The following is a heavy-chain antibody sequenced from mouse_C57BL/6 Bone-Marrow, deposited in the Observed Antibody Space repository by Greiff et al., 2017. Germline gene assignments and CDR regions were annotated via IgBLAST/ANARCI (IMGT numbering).Heavy chain of an antibody. J-gene: IGHJ2*01. Sequence: EVKLMESGPGLAKPSQTLSLTCSVTGYSITSDYWTWIRKFPGNKLEYMGYISYSGSIYYNPSLKSRIFITRDTSKNQYYLQLNSVTTEDTATYYCARRSLLWGFDYWGQGTTLTVSS. CDR3: ARRSLLWGFDY. CDR2: ISYSGSI. D-gene: IGHD2-1*01. CDR1: GYSITSDY. V-gene: IGHV3-8*01.